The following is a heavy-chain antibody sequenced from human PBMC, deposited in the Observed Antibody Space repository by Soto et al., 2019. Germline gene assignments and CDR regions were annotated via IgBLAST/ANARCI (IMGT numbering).Heavy chain of an antibody. D-gene: IGHD6-19*01. V-gene: IGHV4-39*01. CDR2: IYYSGST. J-gene: IGHJ4*02. CDR3: ASTIAVALQYYFDY. CDR1: GGSISSSSYY. Sequence: SETLSLTCTVSGGSISSSSYYWGWIRQPPGKGLEWIGSIYYSGSTYYNPSLESRVTISVDTSKNQFSLKLSSVTAADTAVYYCASTIAVALQYYFDYWGQGTLVTVSS.